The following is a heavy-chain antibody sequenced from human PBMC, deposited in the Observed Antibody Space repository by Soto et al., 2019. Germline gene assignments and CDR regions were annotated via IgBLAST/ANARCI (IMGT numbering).Heavy chain of an antibody. J-gene: IGHJ4*02. D-gene: IGHD3-9*01. V-gene: IGHV4-39*01. Sequence: QLQLQESGPGLVKPSETLSLTCTVSGGSIRSSSYYWGWIRQPPGKGLEWIGTIYYRGNTYYNPSLKSRVTISVDTSKNQFSLKLSSVTAADTAVYYCARYFDYLYHFDYWGQGTLVTVSS. CDR1: GGSIRSSSYY. CDR3: ARYFDYLYHFDY. CDR2: IYYRGNT.